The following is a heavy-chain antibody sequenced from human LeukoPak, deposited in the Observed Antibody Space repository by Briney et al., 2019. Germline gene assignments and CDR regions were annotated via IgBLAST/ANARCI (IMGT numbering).Heavy chain of an antibody. CDR1: GLTVSSTY. CDR3: ASRYEGASYYYHGMDV. J-gene: IGHJ6*02. D-gene: IGHD2-2*01. Sequence: PGGSLRLSCAGSGLTVSSTYMSWVRQAPGKGLEWVSVIYGGTSTYYADSVKGRFTISRDDSRNTLYFQMSSLRAEDTAVYYCASRYEGASYYYHGMDVWGQGTTVTVSS. CDR2: IYGGTST. V-gene: IGHV3-66*01.